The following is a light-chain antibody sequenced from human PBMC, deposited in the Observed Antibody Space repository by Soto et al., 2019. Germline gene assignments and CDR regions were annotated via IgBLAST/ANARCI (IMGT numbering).Light chain of an antibody. J-gene: IGKJ2*01. V-gene: IGKV3-20*01. CDR1: QSVSSTF. CDR3: QQYGSSPT. Sequence: EIVLTQSPGTMSLSPGEGATLSCRASQSVSSTFLAWYQQKPGQAPRLLIYGASSRATGIPDRFSGSGSGADFTLTISRLEPEDFAVYYCQQYGSSPTFGQGTQREIK. CDR2: GAS.